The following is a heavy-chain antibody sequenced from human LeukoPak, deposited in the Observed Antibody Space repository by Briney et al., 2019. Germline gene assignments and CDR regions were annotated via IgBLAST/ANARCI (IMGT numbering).Heavy chain of an antibody. D-gene: IGHD5-18*01. J-gene: IGHJ4*02. CDR2: IIPILGIA. CDR3: ARVDTDMVMDY. Sequence: SVKVSCKASGGTFSSYAISWVRQAPGQGLEWMGRIIPILGIANYAQKSQGRVTITADKSTSTAYMELSSLRSEDTAVYYCARVDTDMVMDYWGQGTMVTVSS. CDR1: GGTFSSYA. V-gene: IGHV1-69*04.